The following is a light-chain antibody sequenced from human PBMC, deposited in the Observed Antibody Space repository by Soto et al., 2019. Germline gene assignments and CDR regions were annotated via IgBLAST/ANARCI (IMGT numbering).Light chain of an antibody. CDR3: SSYTGGGGSTVV. Sequence: QSALTQPPSASGSPGQSVTISCTGTSSDVGAYDYVSWFQQHPGRAPKLMIYEVSKRPSGVPDRFSGSKSGNTASLTVSGLQTEDEADYYCSSYTGGGGSTVVVGGGTKLTVL. CDR1: SSDVGAYDY. J-gene: IGLJ2*01. CDR2: EVS. V-gene: IGLV2-8*01.